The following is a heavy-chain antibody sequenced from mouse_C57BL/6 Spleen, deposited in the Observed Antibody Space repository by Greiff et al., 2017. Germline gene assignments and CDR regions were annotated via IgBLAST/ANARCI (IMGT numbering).Heavy chain of an antibody. D-gene: IGHD2-4*01. CDR3: ASVYYDYDSYYFDY. J-gene: IGHJ2*01. Sequence: QVQLQQSGAELAKPGASVKLSCKASGYTFTSYWMHWVKQRPGQGLEWIGYINPSSGYTKYNQKFKDKATLTADKSSITAYMQLSSLTYEDSAVSYCASVYYDYDSYYFDYWGQGTTLTVSS. V-gene: IGHV1-7*01. CDR1: GYTFTSYW. CDR2: INPSSGYT.